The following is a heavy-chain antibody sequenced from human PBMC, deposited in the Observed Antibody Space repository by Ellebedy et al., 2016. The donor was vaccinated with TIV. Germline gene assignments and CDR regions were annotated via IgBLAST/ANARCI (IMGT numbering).Heavy chain of an antibody. Sequence: GESLKISCAASEFTFSTYSMNWVRQAPGKGLEWVSSISSTSTYIFYADSVKGRFTVSRDNAKNSLHLQINSLRAEDTAVYYCVRLGYRSSWFDYWGQGALVTVSS. CDR1: EFTFSTYS. CDR2: ISSTSTYI. D-gene: IGHD6-13*01. V-gene: IGHV3-21*01. CDR3: VRLGYRSSWFDY. J-gene: IGHJ4*02.